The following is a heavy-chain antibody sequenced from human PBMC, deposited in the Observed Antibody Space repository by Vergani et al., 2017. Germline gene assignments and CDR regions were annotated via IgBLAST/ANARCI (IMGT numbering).Heavy chain of an antibody. Sequence: QVQLQESGPGLVKPSETLSLTCTVSGGSVSSGSYYWSWIRQPPGKGLGWIGYIYYSGSTNYNPSLQGRVTISVDTSKNRFSLKLNCVTAADTAVNYCERGSFGGAFDIWGQGTMVTVSS. CDR3: ERGSFGGAFDI. V-gene: IGHV4-61*01. J-gene: IGHJ3*02. D-gene: IGHD3-10*01. CDR2: IYYSGST. CDR1: GGSVSSGSYY.